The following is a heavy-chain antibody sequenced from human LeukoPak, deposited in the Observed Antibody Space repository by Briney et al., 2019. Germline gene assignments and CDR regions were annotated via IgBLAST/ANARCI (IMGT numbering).Heavy chain of an antibody. J-gene: IGHJ3*02. Sequence: GGSLRLSCAASGFTISSYWMHWVRQAPGKGLVWVSGIKSDGITTYYADSVKGRFTISRDTAKNTLYLQMNSLRAEDTAVYYCARDVPAYYYDSSGYTDAFDIWGQGTMVTVSS. CDR1: GFTISSYW. V-gene: IGHV3-74*01. CDR2: IKSDGITT. CDR3: ARDVPAYYYDSSGYTDAFDI. D-gene: IGHD3-22*01.